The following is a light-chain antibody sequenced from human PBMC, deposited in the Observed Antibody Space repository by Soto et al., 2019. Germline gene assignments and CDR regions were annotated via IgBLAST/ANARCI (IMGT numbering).Light chain of an antibody. CDR1: QSIDSY. Sequence: DIQMTQSPSSLSASVGDRVTITCRASQSIDSYLNWYQQKPGKAPKLLITAASGLQSGVPSRFSGSGFGTDFALTISSLQPEDFATYYCQQSYTSPQTFGQGTKVAIK. CDR3: QQSYTSPQT. J-gene: IGKJ1*01. CDR2: AAS. V-gene: IGKV1-39*01.